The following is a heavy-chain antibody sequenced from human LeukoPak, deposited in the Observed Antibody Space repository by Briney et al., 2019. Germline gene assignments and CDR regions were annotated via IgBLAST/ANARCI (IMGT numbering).Heavy chain of an antibody. Sequence: GGSLRLSCAVSGFTFSNDWMHWVRQAPGKGPLWVSRISGDGTTTNYADSVKGRSTISRDNAKNMLYLQMDSLRAEDTAVYYCAGTWSFDYWGQGTLVTVSS. V-gene: IGHV3-74*01. CDR3: AGTWSFDY. CDR1: GFTFSNDW. J-gene: IGHJ4*02. CDR2: ISGDGTTT. D-gene: IGHD2-15*01.